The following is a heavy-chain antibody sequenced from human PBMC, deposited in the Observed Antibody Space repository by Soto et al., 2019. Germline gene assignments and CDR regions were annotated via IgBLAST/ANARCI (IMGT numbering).Heavy chain of an antibody. CDR3: ATGTRYTMILVVHFEY. D-gene: IGHD3-22*01. Sequence: ASVKVSCKVSGSTLYEMSMHWVRQAPGEGLEWMGGFDHEDGETVYAQKFQDRVTMTEDRSTGTAYMELTSLRSEDTAMYYCATGTRYTMILVVHFEYLGQGTQVTVSS. CDR2: FDHEDGET. J-gene: IGHJ4*02. CDR1: GSTLYEMS. V-gene: IGHV1-24*01.